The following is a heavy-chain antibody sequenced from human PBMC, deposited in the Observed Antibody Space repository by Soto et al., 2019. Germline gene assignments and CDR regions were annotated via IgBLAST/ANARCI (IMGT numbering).Heavy chain of an antibody. CDR1: GFTFDHYA. CDR2: ITSKAYGGTT. V-gene: IGHV3-49*03. J-gene: IGHJ4*02. Sequence: EVQLVESGGGLAQPGRSLRLSCTSSGFTFDHYAMTWFRQAPGQGLEWVGFITSKAYGGTTEYAASVKGRFTISRDDSKSIAYLQMDSRKTEDTAVYDCTRGPPNNYGSGTYPFDYWGQGALVTVSS. D-gene: IGHD3-10*01. CDR3: TRGPPNNYGSGTYPFDY.